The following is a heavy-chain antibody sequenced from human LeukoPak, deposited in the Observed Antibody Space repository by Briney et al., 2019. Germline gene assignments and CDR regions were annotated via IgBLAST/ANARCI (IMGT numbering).Heavy chain of an antibody. CDR2: IYTSGST. J-gene: IGHJ4*02. D-gene: IGHD2-15*01. CDR1: GGSISSGSNY. Sequence: SQTLSLTCTVSGGSISSGSNYWSWIRQPAGKGLEWIGRIYTSGSTNYNPSLKSRVTISVDTSKNQFSLKLSSVTAADTAVYYCARGWPFFYWGQGTLVTVSS. V-gene: IGHV4-61*02. CDR3: ARGWPFFY.